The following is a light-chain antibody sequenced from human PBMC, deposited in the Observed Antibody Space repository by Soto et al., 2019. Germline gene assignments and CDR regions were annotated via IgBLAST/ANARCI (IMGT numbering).Light chain of an antibody. CDR1: QSFDSN. CDR3: QQYNDWPSMYT. CDR2: GAS. J-gene: IGKJ2*01. V-gene: IGKV3-15*01. Sequence: EIVMTQSPATLSVSPGERATLFCRASQSFDSNLAWYQQKPGQAPRLLIYGASTRATGVPARFSGSGSGTEFTLTISSLQSEDFAVYYCQQYNDWPSMYTFGQGTKLEMK.